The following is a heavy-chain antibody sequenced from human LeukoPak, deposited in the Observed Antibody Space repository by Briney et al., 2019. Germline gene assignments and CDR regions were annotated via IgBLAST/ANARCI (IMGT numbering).Heavy chain of an antibody. D-gene: IGHD6-19*01. Sequence: GASVKVSCKASGYTFTGYYMHWVRQAPGQGLEWMGRINPNSGGTNYAQKFQGRVTMTRDTSISTAYMELSRLRSDDTAVYYRARGRAVAGPRGGLDDYWGQGTLVTVSS. CDR3: ARGRAVAGPRGGLDDY. J-gene: IGHJ4*02. CDR1: GYTFTGYY. CDR2: INPNSGGT. V-gene: IGHV1-2*06.